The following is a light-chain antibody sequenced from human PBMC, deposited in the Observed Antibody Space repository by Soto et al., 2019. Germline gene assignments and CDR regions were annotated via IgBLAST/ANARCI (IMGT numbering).Light chain of an antibody. CDR1: SGDVGGYNY. J-gene: IGLJ3*02. V-gene: IGLV2-14*01. CDR2: EVS. CDR3: SSYTSSSTLDWV. Sequence: QSALTQPASVSGSPGQSITISCTGTSGDVGGYNYVSWYQQHPGKAPKLMIYEVSNRPSGVSNRFSGSKSGNTASLTISGLQAEDEADYYCSSYTSSSTLDWVFGGGTKVTVL.